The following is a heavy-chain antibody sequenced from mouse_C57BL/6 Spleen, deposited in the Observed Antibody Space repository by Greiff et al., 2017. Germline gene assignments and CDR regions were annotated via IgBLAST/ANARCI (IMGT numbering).Heavy chain of an antibody. CDR2: INPSSGYT. V-gene: IGHV1-4*01. Sequence: VQLQQSGAELARPGASVKMSCKASGYTFTSYTIHWVKQRPGQGLEWIGYINPSSGYTKYNQKFKDKATLTADKSSSTAYMQLSSLTSEDSAVYYCARCYYGSSLYYFDYWGQGTTLTVSS. CDR3: ARCYYGSSLYYFDY. CDR1: GYTFTSYT. J-gene: IGHJ2*01. D-gene: IGHD1-1*01.